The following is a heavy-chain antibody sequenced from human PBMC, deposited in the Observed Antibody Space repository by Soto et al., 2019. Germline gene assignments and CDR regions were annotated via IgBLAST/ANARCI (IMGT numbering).Heavy chain of an antibody. CDR2: IYYSGST. Sequence: LSETLSLTCTVSGGSISSSSYYWGWIRQPPGKGLEWIGSIYYSGSTYYNPSLKSRVTISVDTSKNQFSLKLSSVTAADTAVYYCARVLLEWLPRGWFDPWGQGTLVTVSS. J-gene: IGHJ5*02. CDR3: ARVLLEWLPRGWFDP. D-gene: IGHD3-3*01. CDR1: GGSISSSSYY. V-gene: IGHV4-39*01.